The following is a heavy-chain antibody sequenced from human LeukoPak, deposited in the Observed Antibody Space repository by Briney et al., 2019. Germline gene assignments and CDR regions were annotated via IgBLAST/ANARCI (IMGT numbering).Heavy chain of an antibody. D-gene: IGHD6-13*01. CDR2: ISYDGSNK. CDR1: GFTFSSYA. J-gene: IGHJ6*02. CDR3: ARDQTYSSSWYYPHYYYYGMDV. V-gene: IGHV3-30-3*01. Sequence: GGSLRLSCAASGFTFSSYAMHWVRQAPGKGLEWVAVISYDGSNKYYADSVKGRFTISRDNPKNTLYLQMNSLRAEDTAVYYCARDQTYSSSWYYPHYYYYGMDVWGQGTTVTVSS.